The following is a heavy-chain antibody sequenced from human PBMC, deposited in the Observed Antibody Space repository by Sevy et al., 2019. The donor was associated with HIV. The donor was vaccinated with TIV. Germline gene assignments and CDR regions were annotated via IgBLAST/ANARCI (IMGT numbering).Heavy chain of an antibody. V-gene: IGHV3-7*01. D-gene: IGHD6-19*01. Sequence: GGSLRLSCAASGFTFSTYSMSWVHQAPGKGLEWVANINQDGSENYYLDSVKGRFTISRDNAKNLLYLQMNSLRAEDTAVYYCVRVGYNSGWWKYWGQGTLVTVSS. CDR3: VRVGYNSGWWKY. CDR1: GFTFSTYS. CDR2: INQDGSEN. J-gene: IGHJ4*02.